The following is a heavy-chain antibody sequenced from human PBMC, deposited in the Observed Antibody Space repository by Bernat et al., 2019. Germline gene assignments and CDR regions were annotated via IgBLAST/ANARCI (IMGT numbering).Heavy chain of an antibody. V-gene: IGHV1-18*01. CDR3: ARDVSYGDYVGGVSDY. CDR1: GYTFTSYG. J-gene: IGHJ4*02. CDR2: IIAYNGNT. Sequence: QVQLVQSGAEVKKPGASVKVSCKASGYTFTSYGISWVRQAPGQGLEWMGWIIAYNGNTNYAQKLQGRVTMTTDTSTSTAYMELRSLRSDDTAVYYCARDVSYGDYVGGVSDYGGQGQRVTVSS. D-gene: IGHD4-17*01.